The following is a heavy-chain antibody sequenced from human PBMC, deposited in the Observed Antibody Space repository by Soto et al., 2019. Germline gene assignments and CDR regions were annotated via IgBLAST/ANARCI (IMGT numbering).Heavy chain of an antibody. CDR1: GYTFTSYA. V-gene: IGHV1-3*01. Sequence: QVQLVQSGAEVKKPGASVKVSCKASGYTFTSYAMHWVRQAPGQRLEWMGWINAGNGNTKYSQKFRGRVTITRDTSASTAYMELSSLRSEDTAVYYWARVNSITIIDYCGKGTLVTVSS. CDR2: INAGNGNT. J-gene: IGHJ4*02. D-gene: IGHD3-10*01. CDR3: ARVNSITIIDY.